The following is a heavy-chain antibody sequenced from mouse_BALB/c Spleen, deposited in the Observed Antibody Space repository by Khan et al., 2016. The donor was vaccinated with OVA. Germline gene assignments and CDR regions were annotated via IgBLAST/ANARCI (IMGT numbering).Heavy chain of an antibody. D-gene: IGHD2-1*01. CDR1: GFTFSTYA. CDR3: ARSPYGNFAY. Sequence: EVELVESGGGLVKPGGSLKLSCAASGFTFSTYAMSWVRQTPEKRLEWVATISPDGDYTYFPDNLTGRFTFSRDNSYNTLCLQMTSLRSEDTAMYYCARSPYGNFAYWGQGTLVTVSA. J-gene: IGHJ3*01. CDR2: ISPDGDYT. V-gene: IGHV5-9-3*01.